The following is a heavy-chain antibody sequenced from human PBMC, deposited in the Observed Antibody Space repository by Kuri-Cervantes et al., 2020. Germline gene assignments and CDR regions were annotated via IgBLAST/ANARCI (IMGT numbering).Heavy chain of an antibody. CDR1: GSTFTGFY. CDR3: ARVEDRPTYHRYFDY. Sequence: ASVKVSCKASGSTFTGFYLHWVRQAPGQGLEWMGWISAYNGNTNYAQKLQGRVTMTTDTSTSTAYMELRSLRSDDTAVYYCARVEDRPTYHRYFDYWGQGTLVTVSS. CDR2: ISAYNGNT. D-gene: IGHD2-21*01. V-gene: IGHV1-18*01. J-gene: IGHJ4*02.